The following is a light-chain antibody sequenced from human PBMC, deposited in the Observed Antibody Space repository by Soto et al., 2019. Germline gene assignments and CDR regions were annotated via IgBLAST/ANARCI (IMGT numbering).Light chain of an antibody. J-gene: IGKJ1*01. CDR3: HQDNSYPAA. CDR1: QTISGR. CDR2: DAS. Sequence: DIQMTQSPSTLSASVGDRVTITCRASQTISGRLAWYQQKPGKAPKLLIYDASSLESGVPSRFSGSGSGTEFTLAIDSLQPDDFATYYCHQDNSYPAAFGQGTKVEI. V-gene: IGKV1-5*01.